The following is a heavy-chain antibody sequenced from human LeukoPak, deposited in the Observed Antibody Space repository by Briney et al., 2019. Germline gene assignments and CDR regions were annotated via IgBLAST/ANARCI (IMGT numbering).Heavy chain of an antibody. CDR2: IHTSTGNP. CDR1: GYTFTDYA. J-gene: IGHJ4*02. Sequence: ASVKVSCKASGYTFTDYAMNWVRQAPGQGLEWMGWIHTSTGNPTYAQGFTGRFVFSLDTSVSTTYLQISGLKAEDTAVYFCARAFQCLGGLSLPDYWGQGTLVTVSS. V-gene: IGHV7-4-1*02. D-gene: IGHD3-16*02. CDR3: ARAFQCLGGLSLPDY.